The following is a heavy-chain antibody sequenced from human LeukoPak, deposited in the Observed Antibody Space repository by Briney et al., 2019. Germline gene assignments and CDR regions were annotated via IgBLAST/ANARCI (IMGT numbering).Heavy chain of an antibody. V-gene: IGHV4-59*01. Sequence: SETLSLTCTVSGGSISSYYWSWIRQPPGKGLEWIGYIYYSGSTNYNPSLKSRVTMSVDTSKNQFSLKLSSVTAADTAVYYCARVEMATHKFDYWGQGTLVTVSS. CDR3: ARVEMATHKFDY. CDR1: GGSISSYY. CDR2: IYYSGST. J-gene: IGHJ4*02. D-gene: IGHD5-24*01.